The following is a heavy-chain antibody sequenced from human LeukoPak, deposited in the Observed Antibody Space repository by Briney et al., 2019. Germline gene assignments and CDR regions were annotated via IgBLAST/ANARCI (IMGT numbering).Heavy chain of an antibody. CDR1: GYSFTSYW. V-gene: IGHV5-51*01. Sequence: GESLKISCKGSGYSFTSYWIGWVRQMPGKGLEWMGIIYPGDSDTRYSPSFQGQVTISADKSISTAYLQWSSLKASDTAMYYCARRVEYYDSSGYSAPFDYWGQGTLVTVSS. J-gene: IGHJ4*02. D-gene: IGHD3-22*01. CDR2: IYPGDSDT. CDR3: ARRVEYYDSSGYSAPFDY.